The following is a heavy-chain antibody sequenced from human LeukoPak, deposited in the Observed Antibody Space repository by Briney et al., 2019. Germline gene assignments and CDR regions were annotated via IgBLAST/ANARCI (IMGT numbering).Heavy chain of an antibody. D-gene: IGHD3-16*01. CDR1: GYSFSNNY. CDR3: ARVYAAYRNDY. Sequence: SDTLSLTCTVSGYSFSNNYWVCIRQPTGKALEWIGYISYSGSTNYNPSLKSRVAISIDTSKNQLSLKLSSMTSADTAVYYCARVYAAYRNDYWGQRALVTVSS. CDR2: ISYSGST. V-gene: IGHV4-59*07. J-gene: IGHJ4*02.